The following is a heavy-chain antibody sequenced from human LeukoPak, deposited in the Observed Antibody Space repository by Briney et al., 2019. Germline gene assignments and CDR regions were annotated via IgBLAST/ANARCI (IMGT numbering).Heavy chain of an antibody. CDR2: IYYSGST. Sequence: PSETLSLTCTVSGGSISSGDYYWSWIRQPPGKGQEWIGYIYYSGSTYYNPSLKSRVTISVDTSKNQFSLKLSSVTAADTAVYYCASLGIAAAGRVDYWGQGTLVTVSS. CDR1: GGSISSGDYY. V-gene: IGHV4-30-4*08. CDR3: ASLGIAAAGRVDY. J-gene: IGHJ4*02. D-gene: IGHD6-13*01.